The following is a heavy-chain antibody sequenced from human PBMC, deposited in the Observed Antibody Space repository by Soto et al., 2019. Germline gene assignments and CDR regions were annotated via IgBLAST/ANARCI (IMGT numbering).Heavy chain of an antibody. Sequence: PSETLSLTCAVSGGSISGGGYSWSWIRQPPGKGLEWIGYIYHSGSTYYNPSLKSRVTISVDRSKNQFSLKLSSVTAADTAVYYCARIDYYDSSGYRDNWFDPWGQGTLVTVSS. J-gene: IGHJ5*02. CDR3: ARIDYYDSSGYRDNWFDP. V-gene: IGHV4-30-2*01. CDR1: GGSISGGGYS. CDR2: IYHSGST. D-gene: IGHD3-22*01.